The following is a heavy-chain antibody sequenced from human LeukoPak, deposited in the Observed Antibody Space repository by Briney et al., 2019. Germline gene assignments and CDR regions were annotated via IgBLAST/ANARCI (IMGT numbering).Heavy chain of an antibody. CDR2: IIPIFGTA. V-gene: IGHV1-69*05. CDR1: GGTFSSYA. D-gene: IGHD3-22*01. Sequence: ASVKVSCKASGGTFSSYAISWVRQAPGQGLEWMGRIIPIFGTANYAQKFQGRVTITTDESTSTAYMELSSLRSEDTAVYYCARTDCSGYLTDYWGQGTLVTVSS. J-gene: IGHJ4*02. CDR3: ARTDCSGYLTDY.